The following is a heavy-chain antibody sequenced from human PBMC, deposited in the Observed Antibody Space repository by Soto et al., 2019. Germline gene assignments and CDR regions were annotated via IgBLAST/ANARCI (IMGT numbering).Heavy chain of an antibody. V-gene: IGHV1-18*01. D-gene: IGHD3-22*01. CDR3: ARASYYDSSGYYDYWYFDL. CDR1: GYSFTSHG. Sequence: ASVKVSGKASGYSFTSHGISWVRQAPGQGLEWMGWISAYNGNTYYVQRLQGRVTMTTDTSTSTAYMELRSLRSDDTAVYYCARASYYDSSGYYDYWYFDLWGRGTLVTVSS. J-gene: IGHJ2*01. CDR2: ISAYNGNT.